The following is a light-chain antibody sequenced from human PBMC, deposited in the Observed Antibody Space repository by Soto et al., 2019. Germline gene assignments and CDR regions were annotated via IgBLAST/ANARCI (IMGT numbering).Light chain of an antibody. Sequence: DIVMTQSPLSLPVTPGEPASISCRSSHSLLHSNGYNYLDWYLQKPGQSPQLLIYMGSNRASGVPDRFSGSGSGTDFTLKISRVEAEDVGVYYCRQARQTFTFGQGTRLEVK. V-gene: IGKV2-28*01. CDR2: MGS. J-gene: IGKJ5*01. CDR1: HSLLHSNGYNY. CDR3: RQARQTFT.